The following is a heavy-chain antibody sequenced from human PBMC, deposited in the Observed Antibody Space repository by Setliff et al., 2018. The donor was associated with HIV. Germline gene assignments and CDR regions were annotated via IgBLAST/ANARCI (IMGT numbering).Heavy chain of an antibody. V-gene: IGHV4-34*01. CDR2: INRSGST. D-gene: IGHD3-10*01. Sequence: PSETLSLTCAVYGGSFSSYSWTWIRQPPGKGLEWIGEINRSGSTNYNPSLKSRLTIIVDTSKNQFSLKLNSVTAADTAVYYCVRDADYYRWNYYYGWFDLWGLGTLVTVSS. CDR3: VRDADYYRWNYYYGWFDL. CDR1: GGSFSSYS. J-gene: IGHJ5*02.